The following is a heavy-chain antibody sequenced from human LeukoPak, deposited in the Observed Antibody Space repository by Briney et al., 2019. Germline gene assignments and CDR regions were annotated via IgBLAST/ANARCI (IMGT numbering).Heavy chain of an antibody. D-gene: IGHD6-19*01. CDR3: AISSGWYPVFDY. CDR1: GGSTSSSSYY. CDR2: IYYSGST. Sequence: SETLSLTCTVSGGSTSSSSYYWGWIRQPPGKGLEWIGSIYYSGSTYYNPSLKSRVTISVDTSKNQFSLKLSSVTAADTAVYYCAISSGWYPVFDYWGQGTLVTVSS. J-gene: IGHJ4*02. V-gene: IGHV4-39*07.